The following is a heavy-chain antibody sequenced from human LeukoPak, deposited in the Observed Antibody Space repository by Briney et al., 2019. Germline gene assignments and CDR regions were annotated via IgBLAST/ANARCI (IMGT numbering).Heavy chain of an antibody. CDR3: ARSLTWGVGATDGLDY. V-gene: IGHV4-4*07. CDR2: IYTCGST. D-gene: IGHD1-26*01. Sequence: SETLSLTCTVSGGSLSSYYWSWLRQPAGKGRAWIGRIYTCGSTNYNPSLTSGVTMSVDTSKNQFSLKLSSVTAADTAVYYCARSLTWGVGATDGLDYWGQGTLVTVSS. J-gene: IGHJ4*02. CDR1: GGSLSSYY.